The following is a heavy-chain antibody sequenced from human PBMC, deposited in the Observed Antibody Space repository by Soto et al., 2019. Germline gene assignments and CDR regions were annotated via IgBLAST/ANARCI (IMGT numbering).Heavy chain of an antibody. V-gene: IGHV3-23*01. CDR1: GFTFSIYA. J-gene: IGHJ4*02. CDR2: ISGSGGST. Sequence: EVQLLESGGGVVQPGGSLRLSCAADGFTFSIYAMSWVRQAPGKGLEWVSAISGSGGSTYYADSVKGRFTISRDNSKNTLYLQMNSLRADDTAVYYCAKATRGGAATLIRDYWGQGTLVTVSS. D-gene: IGHD6-13*01. CDR3: AKATRGGAATLIRDY.